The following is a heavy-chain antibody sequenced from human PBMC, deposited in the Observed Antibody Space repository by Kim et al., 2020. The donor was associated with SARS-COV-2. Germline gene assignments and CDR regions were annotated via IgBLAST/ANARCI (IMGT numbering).Heavy chain of an antibody. CDR2: ISYDGSNK. D-gene: IGHD3-16*01. V-gene: IGHV3-30-3*01. CDR3: ARDASSSLWGLTYSYYG. J-gene: IGHJ6*01. CDR1: GFTFSSCA. Sequence: GGSLRLSCAASGFTFSSCAIHWVRQAPGKGLEWVAVISYDGSNKNYADSVKGRFTISRDNSKNTLYLQMNSLRAEDTALYYCARDASSSLWGLTYSYYG.